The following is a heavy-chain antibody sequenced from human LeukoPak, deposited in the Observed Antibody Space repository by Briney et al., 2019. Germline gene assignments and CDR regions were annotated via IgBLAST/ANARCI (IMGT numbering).Heavy chain of an antibody. J-gene: IGHJ3*02. CDR2: MNPNSGNT. D-gene: IGHD6-19*01. CDR3: ASSGASWDAFDI. CDR1: GYTFTSYD. Sequence: ASVKVSCKASGYTFTSYDINWVRQATGQGLEWMGWMNPNSGNTNYAQKPQGRVTMTTDTSTSTAYMELRSLRSDDTAVYYCASSGASWDAFDIWGQGTMVTVSS. V-gene: IGHV1-18*01.